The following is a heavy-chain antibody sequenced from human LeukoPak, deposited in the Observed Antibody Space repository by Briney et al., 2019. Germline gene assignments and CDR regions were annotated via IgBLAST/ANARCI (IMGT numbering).Heavy chain of an antibody. CDR3: ARARGGSGYSDYYYYYMDV. V-gene: IGHV4-59*01. D-gene: IGHD3-3*01. Sequence: SETLSLTCTVSGGSISSYYWSWIRQPPGKGLEWIGYIYYSGSTNYNPSLKSRVTISVDTSKNQFSLKLSSVTAADTAVYYCARARGGSGYSDYYYYYMDVWGKGTTVTASS. CDR1: GGSISSYY. CDR2: IYYSGST. J-gene: IGHJ6*03.